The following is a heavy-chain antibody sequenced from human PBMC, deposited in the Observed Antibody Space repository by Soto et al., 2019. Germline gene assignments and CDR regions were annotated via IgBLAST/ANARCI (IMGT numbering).Heavy chain of an antibody. D-gene: IGHD3-10*01. V-gene: IGHV3-48*03. J-gene: IGHJ4*02. CDR3: AGGGFWFDY. CDR1: EFTFSTYE. CDR2: IRRSGSSV. Sequence: EVRLVESGGGLVQPGGSLRLSCVASEFTFSTYEMNWVRQAPGKGLEWLPNIRRSGSSVYYADSVKGRFTVSRDNAKNSLYLQMNGLRAEDTAVYYCAGGGFWFDYWGQGTLVTVSS.